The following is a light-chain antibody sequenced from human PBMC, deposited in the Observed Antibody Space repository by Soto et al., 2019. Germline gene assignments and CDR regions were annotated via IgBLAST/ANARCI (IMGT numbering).Light chain of an antibody. Sequence: QSALTQPASVSGSPGQSITISCTGTSSDVGGYNYVSWYQQHPGKAPKLMIYEVSNRPSGVSNRFSGSKSGNTASLTISGLQAEDEADYYCSSYTSSNTVVFGEGTKLTVL. CDR1: SSDVGGYNY. V-gene: IGLV2-14*01. CDR2: EVS. J-gene: IGLJ2*01. CDR3: SSYTSSNTVV.